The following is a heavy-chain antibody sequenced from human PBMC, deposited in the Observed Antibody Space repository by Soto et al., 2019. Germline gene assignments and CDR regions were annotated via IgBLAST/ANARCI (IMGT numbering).Heavy chain of an antibody. V-gene: IGHV1-2*02. Sequence: ASVKVSCKASGYTFTGYYMHWVRQAPGQGLEWMGWINPNSGGTNYAQKFQGRVTMTRDTSISTAYMELSRLRSDDTAVYYCARDQGYYYDSSGPFDYWGQGTLVTVSS. CDR2: INPNSGGT. J-gene: IGHJ4*02. CDR1: GYTFTGYY. D-gene: IGHD3-22*01. CDR3: ARDQGYYYDSSGPFDY.